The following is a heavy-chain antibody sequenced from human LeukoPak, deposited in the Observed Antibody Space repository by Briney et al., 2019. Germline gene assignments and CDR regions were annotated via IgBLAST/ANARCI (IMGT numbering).Heavy chain of an antibody. CDR2: ISYDGSNK. Sequence: GGSLRLSCAASGFTFSSYGMHWVRQAPGKGLEWVAVISYDGSNKYYADSVKGRFTTSRDNSKNTLYLQMNSLRAEDTAVYYCAKDRYGSGSYYTVRWFDPWGQGTLVTVSS. J-gene: IGHJ5*02. CDR3: AKDRYGSGSYYTVRWFDP. CDR1: GFTFSSYG. V-gene: IGHV3-30*18. D-gene: IGHD3-10*01.